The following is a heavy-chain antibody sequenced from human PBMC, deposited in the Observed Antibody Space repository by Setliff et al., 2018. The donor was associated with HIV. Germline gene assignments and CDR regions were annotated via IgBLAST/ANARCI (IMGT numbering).Heavy chain of an antibody. Sequence: SETLSLTCTVSGGSTSNYYWSWIRQPPGKGLEWIGYIYTTGSTNYNPSLKSRVTISVDTSKNQLSLRLSSVTATDTAVYYCARDSRGSGNFDFWGQGTLVTVSS. CDR3: ARDSRGSGNFDF. V-gene: IGHV4-4*08. CDR2: IYTTGST. J-gene: IGHJ4*02. D-gene: IGHD3-10*01. CDR1: GGSTSNYY.